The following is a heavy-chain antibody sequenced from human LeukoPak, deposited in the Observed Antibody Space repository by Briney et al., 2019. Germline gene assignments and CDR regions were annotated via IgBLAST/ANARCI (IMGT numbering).Heavy chain of an antibody. CDR1: GGSFSGYY. V-gene: IGHV4-34*01. CDR3: ARGFTGLSQNHLFSYYYYYMGV. CDR2: INHSGST. J-gene: IGHJ6*03. D-gene: IGHD2-21*01. Sequence: SETLSLTCAVYGGSFSGYYWSWIRQPPGKGLEWIGEINHSGSTNYNPSLKSRVTISVDTSKNQFSLKLSSVTAADTAVYYCARGFTGLSQNHLFSYYYYYMGVWGKGTTVTVSS.